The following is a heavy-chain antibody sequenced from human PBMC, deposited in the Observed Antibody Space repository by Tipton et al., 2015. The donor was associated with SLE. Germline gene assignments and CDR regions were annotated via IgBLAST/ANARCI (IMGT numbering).Heavy chain of an antibody. CDR3: ASEVAVAGRHYYYSMDV. CDR2: IYTSGST. V-gene: IGHV4-61*02. CDR1: GGSISSGSYY. Sequence: TLSLTCTVSGGSISSGSYYWSWIRQPAGKGLEWIGRIYTSGSTNYNPSLKSRVTISVDTSKNQFSLKLSSVTAADTAVYYCASEVAVAGRHYYYSMDVWGKGTTVPVSS. D-gene: IGHD6-19*01. J-gene: IGHJ6*03.